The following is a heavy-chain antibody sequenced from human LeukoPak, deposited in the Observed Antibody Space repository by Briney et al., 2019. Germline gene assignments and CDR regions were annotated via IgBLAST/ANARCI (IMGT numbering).Heavy chain of an antibody. D-gene: IGHD3-22*01. Sequence: GRSLRLSCAASGFTFSSYSMNWVRQAPGKGLEWVSSISSSSSYIYYADSVKGGFTISRDNAKNSLYLQMNSLRAEDTAVYYCSRGGDSSGYYPRYFDYWGQGTLVTVSS. CDR2: ISSSSSYI. CDR1: GFTFSSYS. J-gene: IGHJ4*02. CDR3: SRGGDSSGYYPRYFDY. V-gene: IGHV3-21*01.